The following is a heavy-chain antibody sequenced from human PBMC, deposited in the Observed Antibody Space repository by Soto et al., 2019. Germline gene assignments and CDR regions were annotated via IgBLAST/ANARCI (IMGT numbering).Heavy chain of an antibody. J-gene: IGHJ6*02. CDR1: GYTFTGYY. Sequence: ASVKVSCKASGYTFTGYYMHWVRQAPGQGLEWMGWINPNSGGTNYAQKFQGRVTMTRDTSISTAYMELSRLRSDDTAVYYCAGDRVIVVVPAAIPAYYYYGMDVWGQGTTVTVSS. CDR2: INPNSGGT. D-gene: IGHD2-2*02. V-gene: IGHV1-2*02. CDR3: AGDRVIVVVPAAIPAYYYYGMDV.